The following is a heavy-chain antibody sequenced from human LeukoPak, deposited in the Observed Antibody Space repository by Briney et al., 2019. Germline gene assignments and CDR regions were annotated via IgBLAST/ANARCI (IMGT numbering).Heavy chain of an antibody. J-gene: IGHJ5*02. V-gene: IGHV1-8*01. CDR2: MNPNSGNT. D-gene: IGHD3-16*02. CDR3: ARDNSVGDIAWWFDP. CDR1: GYTFTSYD. Sequence: ASVKVSCKASGYTFTSYDINWVRQATGQGLEWMGWMNPNSGNTGYAQKFRGRVTMTRDMSTTTDYMELSSLRSEDTAVYYCARDNSVGDIAWWFDPWGQGTLVTVSS.